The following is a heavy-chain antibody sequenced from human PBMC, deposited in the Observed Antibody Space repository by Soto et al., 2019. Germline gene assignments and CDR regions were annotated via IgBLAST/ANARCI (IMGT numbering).Heavy chain of an antibody. CDR3: GRWGPLLLGDY. CDR2: IYYSGST. J-gene: IGHJ4*02. D-gene: IGHD2-15*01. Sequence: SETLSLTCTVSGGYISSYYWSWIRQPPGKGLEWIGYIYYSGSTNYSPSLKSRVTLSVDTSKNQFCLRLNSVTTEDTAVYYCGRWGPLLLGDYWGQGSRVTVSS. CDR1: GGYISSYY. V-gene: IGHV4-59*12.